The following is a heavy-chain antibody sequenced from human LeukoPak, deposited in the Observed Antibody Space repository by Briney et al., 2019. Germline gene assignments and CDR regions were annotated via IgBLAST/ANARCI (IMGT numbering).Heavy chain of an antibody. D-gene: IGHD4-17*01. CDR2: ISRSGNAI. V-gene: IGHV3-48*03. Sequence: GGSLRLSCAASGFXFSSYEINWVRQAPGKGLEWPSYISRSGNAIYYADSMKGRFTISRDNAKNSLYLQMNGLRVEDTAVYYCATATSLDYGDYFFHHWGQGTLVTVSS. CDR3: ATATSLDYGDYFFHH. J-gene: IGHJ1*01. CDR1: GFXFSSYE.